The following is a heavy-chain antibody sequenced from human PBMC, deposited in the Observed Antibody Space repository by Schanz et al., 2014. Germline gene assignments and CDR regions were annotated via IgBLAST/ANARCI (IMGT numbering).Heavy chain of an antibody. Sequence: QVQLVQSGSEVKKPGSSVKVSCKPSGGTFVTFFFTWVRQAPGQGPQWMGRISPFLGVANYAQEFQGRLPITADKTTSTAYMELSNLKSEDTAVYYCARAGQDYSDSSGYATYYFGNWGQGTLVTVSS. J-gene: IGHJ4*02. D-gene: IGHD3-22*01. CDR2: ISPFLGVA. V-gene: IGHV1-69*04. CDR1: GGTFVTFF. CDR3: ARAGQDYSDSSGYATYYFGN.